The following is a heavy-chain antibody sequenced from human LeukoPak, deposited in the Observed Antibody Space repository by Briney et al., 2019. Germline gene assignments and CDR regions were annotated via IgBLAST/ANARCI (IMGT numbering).Heavy chain of an antibody. J-gene: IGHJ4*01. CDR2: ISGSGGST. D-gene: IGHD4-17*01. CDR3: VKDRYGDLEN. V-gene: IGHV3-23*01. Sequence: PGGSLRLSCAASGFTFSSYAMSWVRQAPGKGLEWVSAISGSGGSTYYADSVKGRFTISRDNSKNTLYLEMNSLRAEDTAVYCVKDRYGDLENWGQGTLVTVSS. CDR1: GFTFSSYA.